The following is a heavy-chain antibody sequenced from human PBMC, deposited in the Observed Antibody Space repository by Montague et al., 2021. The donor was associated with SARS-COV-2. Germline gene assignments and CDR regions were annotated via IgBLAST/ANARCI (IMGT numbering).Heavy chain of an antibody. J-gene: IGHJ4*02. CDR2: IKGDGSEK. Sequence: SLRLSCAASGLTFSVYWMSWVRQAPGKGLEWVANIKGDGSEKYYVDSVKGRFTISKDNAKNSLYLQMNSLRAEDTAVYYCARPALESYSKSWYLDYWGQGTLVTVPS. D-gene: IGHD6-13*01. V-gene: IGHV3-7*01. CDR3: ARPALESYSKSWYLDY. CDR1: GLTFSVYW.